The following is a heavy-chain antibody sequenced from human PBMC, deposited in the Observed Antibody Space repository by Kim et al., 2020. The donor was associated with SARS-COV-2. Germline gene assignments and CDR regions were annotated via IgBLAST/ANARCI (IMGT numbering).Heavy chain of an antibody. Sequence: SIKSRVTISVDTSKNQFSLKLSSVTAADTAVYYCASVPRSSSWPKNWADYWGQGTLVTVSS. D-gene: IGHD6-13*01. CDR3: ASVPRSSSWPKNWADY. J-gene: IGHJ4*02. V-gene: IGHV4-34*01.